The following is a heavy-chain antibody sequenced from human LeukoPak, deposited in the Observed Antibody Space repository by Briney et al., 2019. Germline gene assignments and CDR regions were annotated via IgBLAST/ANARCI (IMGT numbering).Heavy chain of an antibody. D-gene: IGHD1-26*01. Sequence: VASVKVSCKVSGYTLTELSMHWVRQAPGKGLEWMGGFDPEDGETIYPQKFQGRVTMTEDTSTDTAYMELSSLRSEDTAVYYCATPSGSYAGDDFDIWGQGTMVTVSS. CDR1: GYTLTELS. J-gene: IGHJ3*02. CDR3: ATPSGSYAGDDFDI. V-gene: IGHV1-24*01. CDR2: FDPEDGET.